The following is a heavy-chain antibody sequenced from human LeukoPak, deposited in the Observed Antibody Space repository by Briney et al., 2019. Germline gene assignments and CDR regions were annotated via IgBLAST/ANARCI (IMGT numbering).Heavy chain of an antibody. D-gene: IGHD3-3*01. J-gene: IGHJ5*02. CDR1: GGPISSYY. CDR2: IYYSGST. CDR3: ARGQTHDFWSGYYQNWFDP. Sequence: SETLSLTCTVSGGPISSYYWSWIRQPPGKGLEWIGYIYYSGSTNYNPSLKSRVTISVDTSKNQFSLKLSSVTAADTAVYYCARGQTHDFWSGYYQNWFDPWGQGTLVTVSS. V-gene: IGHV4-59*01.